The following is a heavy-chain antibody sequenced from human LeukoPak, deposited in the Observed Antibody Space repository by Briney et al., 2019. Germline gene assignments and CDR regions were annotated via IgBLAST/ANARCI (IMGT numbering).Heavy chain of an antibody. J-gene: IGHJ5*02. CDR3: ARVSLIGYSLGP. CDR1: GGSISSGGYY. V-gene: IGHV4-31*03. CDR2: IYYSGST. Sequence: SETLSLTCTVSGGSISSGGYYWSWIRQHPGKGLEWIGYIYYSGSTYYNPSLKSRVTISVDTSKNQFSLKLSSVTAADTAVYYCARVSLIGYSLGPWGQGTLVTVSS. D-gene: IGHD2-2*02.